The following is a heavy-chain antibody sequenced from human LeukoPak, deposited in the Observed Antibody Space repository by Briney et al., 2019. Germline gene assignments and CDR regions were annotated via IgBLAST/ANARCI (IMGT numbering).Heavy chain of an antibody. D-gene: IGHD2-2*01. J-gene: IGHJ3*02. CDR2: ISSSSSYI. CDR1: GFTFSSYS. CDR3: ARDSIVVVPAAMVAFDI. Sequence: PGGSLRLSXAASGFTFSSYSMNWVRQAPGKGLEWVSSISSSSSYIYYADSVKGRFTISRDNAKNSLYLQMNSLRAGDTAVYYCARDSIVVVPAAMVAFDIWGQGTMVTVSS. V-gene: IGHV3-21*01.